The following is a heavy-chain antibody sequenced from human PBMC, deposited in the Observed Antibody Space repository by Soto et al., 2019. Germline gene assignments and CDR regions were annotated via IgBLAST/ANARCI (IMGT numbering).Heavy chain of an antibody. J-gene: IGHJ6*03. CDR3: AKDGSGANYYYYYMDV. D-gene: IGHD2-15*01. V-gene: IGHV3-30*18. CDR1: GFTFSSYG. CDR2: ISYDGSNK. Sequence: QVQLVESGGGVVQPGRSLRLSCAASGFTFSSYGMHWVRQAPGKGLEWVAVISYDGSNKYYADSVKGRFTISRDNSKNTLYLQMSSLRTEDTAVYYCAKDGSGANYYYYYMDVWGKGTTVTVSS.